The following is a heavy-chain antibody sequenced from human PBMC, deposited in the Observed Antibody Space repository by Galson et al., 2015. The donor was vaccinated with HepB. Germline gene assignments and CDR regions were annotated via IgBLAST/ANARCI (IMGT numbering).Heavy chain of an antibody. CDR3: ARAPSKRRFLEWLLEFDY. J-gene: IGHJ4*02. Sequence: SVKVSCKASGYTFTSYGISWVRQAPGQGLEWMGWISAYNGNTNYAQKLQGRVTMTTDTSTSTAYMELRSLRSDDTAVYYCARAPSKRRFLEWLLEFDYWGQGTLITVSS. D-gene: IGHD3-3*01. V-gene: IGHV1-18*01. CDR2: ISAYNGNT. CDR1: GYTFTSYG.